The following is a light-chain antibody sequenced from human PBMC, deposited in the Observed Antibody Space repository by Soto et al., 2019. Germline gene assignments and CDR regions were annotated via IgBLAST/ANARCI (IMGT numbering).Light chain of an antibody. J-gene: IGKJ1*01. V-gene: IGKV3-15*01. CDR2: GAS. CDR1: QSIRSN. CDR3: QQYHNWPPNT. Sequence: EIVLTQSPGTLSLSPGERATLSCRASQSIRSNLAWYQHKPGQAPRLLIFGASSRATGIPARFSGSGSGTDFTLTISGLQSEDFAVYYCQQYHNWPPNTFGQGTKVDIK.